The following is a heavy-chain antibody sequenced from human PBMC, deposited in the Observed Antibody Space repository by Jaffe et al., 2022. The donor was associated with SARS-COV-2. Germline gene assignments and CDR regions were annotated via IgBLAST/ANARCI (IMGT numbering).Heavy chain of an antibody. CDR2: IYTSGST. D-gene: IGHD6-13*01. Sequence: QVQLQESGPGLVKPSQTLSLTCTVSGGSISSGSYYWSWIRQPAGKGLEWIGRIYTSGSTNYNPSLKSRVTISVDTSKNQFSLKLSSVTAADTAVYYCAREQIGIAAAGRDAGYYYYGMDVWGQGTTVTVSS. CDR1: GGSISSGSYY. J-gene: IGHJ6*02. CDR3: AREQIGIAAAGRDAGYYYYGMDV. V-gene: IGHV4-61*02.